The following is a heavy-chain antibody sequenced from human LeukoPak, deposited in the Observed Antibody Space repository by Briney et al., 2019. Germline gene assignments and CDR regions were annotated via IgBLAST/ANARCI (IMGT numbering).Heavy chain of an antibody. CDR2: IYYSGST. Sequence: SETLSLTCTVSGGSISSYSWSWIRQPPGKGLEWIGYIYYSGSTNYNPSLKSRVTISVDTSKNQFSLKLSSVTAADTAVYYCARHSPATAIPYYFDYWGQGTLVTVSS. CDR1: GGSISSYS. CDR3: ARHSPATAIPYYFDY. J-gene: IGHJ4*02. D-gene: IGHD2-2*02. V-gene: IGHV4-59*08.